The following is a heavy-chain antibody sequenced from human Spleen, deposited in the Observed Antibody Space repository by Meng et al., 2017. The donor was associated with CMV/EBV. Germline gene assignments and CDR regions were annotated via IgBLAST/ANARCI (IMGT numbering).Heavy chain of an antibody. J-gene: IGHJ6*02. D-gene: IGHD6-13*01. V-gene: IGHV4-59*01. CDR2: IYYSGST. Sequence: SETLSLTCTVSGGSISSYYWSWIRQPPGKGLEWIGYIYYSGSTNYNPSLKSRVTISVDTSKTQFSLKLSSVTAADTAVYYCARMEDGYSSSARLGRDVWGQGTTVTVSS. CDR3: ARMEDGYSSSARLGRDV. CDR1: GGSISSYY.